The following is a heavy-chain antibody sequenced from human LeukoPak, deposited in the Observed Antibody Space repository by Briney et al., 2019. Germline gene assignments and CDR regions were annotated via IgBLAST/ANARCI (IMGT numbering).Heavy chain of an antibody. Sequence: SETLSLTCGVSGGSFSGHYWSWIRQPPGKGLEWIGEINHSGSTNYNPSLKSRVTISVDTSKNQFSLKLSSVTAADTAVYYCARHLDCYDSSGLFDYWGQGTLVTVSS. D-gene: IGHD3-22*01. J-gene: IGHJ4*02. V-gene: IGHV4-34*01. CDR2: INHSGST. CDR3: ARHLDCYDSSGLFDY. CDR1: GGSFSGHY.